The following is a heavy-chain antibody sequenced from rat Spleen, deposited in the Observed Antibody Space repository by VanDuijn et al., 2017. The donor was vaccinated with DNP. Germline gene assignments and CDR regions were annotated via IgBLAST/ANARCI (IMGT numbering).Heavy chain of an antibody. J-gene: IGHJ3*01. Sequence: EVQLVESGGGLVQPGSSLKLSCVASGFTFSTYNMHWIRQAPKKGLEWIALIYYDSSNKYYADSVKGRFTISRDNSKNTLYLEMNSLRSEDTAMYYCAKLGGRYVTDYGGAYWGQGTLVTVSS. V-gene: IGHV5-50*01. D-gene: IGHD1-6*01. CDR3: AKLGGRYVTDYGGAY. CDR2: IYYDSSNK. CDR1: GFTFSTYN.